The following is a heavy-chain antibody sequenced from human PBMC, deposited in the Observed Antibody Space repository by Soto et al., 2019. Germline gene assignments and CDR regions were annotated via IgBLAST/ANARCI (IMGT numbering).Heavy chain of an antibody. J-gene: IGHJ5*02. CDR1: GGSISSGGYS. Sequence: SETLSLTCAVSGGSISSGGYSWSWIRQPPGKGLEWIGYIYHSGSTYYNPSLKSRVTISVDRSKNQFSLKLSSVTVADTAVYYCARGLDDYGGNSDAWFDPWGQGTLVTVSS. CDR2: IYHSGST. D-gene: IGHD4-17*01. CDR3: ARGLDDYGGNSDAWFDP. V-gene: IGHV4-30-2*01.